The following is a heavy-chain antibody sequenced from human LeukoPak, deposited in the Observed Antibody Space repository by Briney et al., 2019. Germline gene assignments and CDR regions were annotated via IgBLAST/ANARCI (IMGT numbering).Heavy chain of an antibody. CDR1: GFTFSSYG. Sequence: GGSLRLSCAASGFTFSSYGMHWVRQAPGKGLEWVAVIPNDRRNNYYADSVKGRFTISRDNAKNSLYLQMNSLRVEDTAVYYCARDDRESDWLGEEDYWGQGTPVTVSS. CDR2: IPNDRRNN. D-gene: IGHD3-10*01. J-gene: IGHJ4*02. CDR3: ARDDRESDWLGEEDY. V-gene: IGHV3-30*03.